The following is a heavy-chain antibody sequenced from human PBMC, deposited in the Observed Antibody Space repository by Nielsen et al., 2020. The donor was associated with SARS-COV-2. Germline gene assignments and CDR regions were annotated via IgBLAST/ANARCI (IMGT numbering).Heavy chain of an antibody. CDR2: ISGGGITI. CDR1: GFPLSSYE. D-gene: IGHD4-11*01. V-gene: IGHV3-48*03. J-gene: IGHJ4*02. CDR3: ARDRHYTIPFDY. Sequence: GGSLRLSCAASGFPLSSYELNWVRQAPGKGLEWVASISGGGITIFYADSVKGRFTVSRDNARDSLSLQMNSLGAEDTAVYYCARDRHYTIPFDYWGQGALVTVSA.